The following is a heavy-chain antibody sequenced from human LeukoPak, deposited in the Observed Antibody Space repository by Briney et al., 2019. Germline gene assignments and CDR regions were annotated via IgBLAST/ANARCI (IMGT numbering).Heavy chain of an antibody. V-gene: IGHV4-59*08. CDR2: IYYSGST. CDR3: ARGSGWFFPNWFDP. J-gene: IGHJ5*02. Sequence: PSETLSLTCTVSGGSISSYYWSWIRQPPGKGLEWIGYIYYSGSTNYNPSLKSRVTISVDTSKNQFSLKLSSVTAADTAVYYCARGSGWFFPNWFDPWGQGTLVTVSS. CDR1: GGSISSYY. D-gene: IGHD6-19*01.